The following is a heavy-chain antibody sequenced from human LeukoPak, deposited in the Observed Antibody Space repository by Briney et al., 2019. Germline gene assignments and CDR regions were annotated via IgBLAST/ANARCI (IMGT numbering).Heavy chain of an antibody. J-gene: IGHJ4*02. CDR1: GGTFSSYA. CDR3: AREVLAYCGGDCYSPFDY. Sequence: SVKVSCKASGGTFSSYAISWVRQAPGQGLEWMGRIIPIFGIANYAQKFQGRVTITADKSTSTAYMELSSLRSEDTAVYYCAREVLAYCGGDCYSPFDYWGPGTLVTVSS. V-gene: IGHV1-69*04. CDR2: IIPIFGIA. D-gene: IGHD2-21*02.